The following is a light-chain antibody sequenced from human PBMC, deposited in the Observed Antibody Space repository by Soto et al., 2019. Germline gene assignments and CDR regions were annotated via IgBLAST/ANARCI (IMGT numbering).Light chain of an antibody. J-gene: IGKJ2*01. CDR1: QSVSSY. Sequence: EIVLTQSPATLSLSPGERATLSCRASQSVSSYLAWYQQKPGQAPRLLIYDASNRATGIPARFSGSGSGTDFTLTISSLEPEDFAVSYCQQRSNWPLSYTFGQGTKLEIK. CDR2: DAS. CDR3: QQRSNWPLSYT. V-gene: IGKV3-11*01.